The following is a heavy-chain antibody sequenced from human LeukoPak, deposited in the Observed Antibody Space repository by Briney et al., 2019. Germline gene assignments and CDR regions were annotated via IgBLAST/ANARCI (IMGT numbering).Heavy chain of an antibody. J-gene: IGHJ6*02. CDR3: AREDYSNYYYYYGMDV. D-gene: IGHD4-11*01. Sequence: GGSLRLSCAASGFTFSSYGMHWVRQAPGKGLEWVAVIWYDGSNKYYADSVKGRFTIPRDNSKNTLYLQMNSLRAEDTAVYYCAREDYSNYYYYYGMDVWGQGTTVTVSS. V-gene: IGHV3-33*01. CDR1: GFTFSSYG. CDR2: IWYDGSNK.